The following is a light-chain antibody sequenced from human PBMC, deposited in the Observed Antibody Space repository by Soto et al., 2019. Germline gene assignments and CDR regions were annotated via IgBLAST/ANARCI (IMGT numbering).Light chain of an antibody. CDR3: SSYAGTNSVL. CDR2: EVS. Sequence: QSVLTQPPSASGSPGQSVTISCTGTSSDVGGYNYVSWYQHHPGKAPKLIIYEVSKRPSGVPDRFSGSKSGNTASLTVSGLQAEDEADYYCSSYAGTNSVLFGGGTKVTVL. V-gene: IGLV2-8*01. CDR1: SSDVGGYNY. J-gene: IGLJ2*01.